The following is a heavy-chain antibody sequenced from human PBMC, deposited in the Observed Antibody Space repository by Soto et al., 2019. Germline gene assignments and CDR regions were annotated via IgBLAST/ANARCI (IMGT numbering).Heavy chain of an antibody. CDR1: GGTFSSYA. CDR2: IIPIFGTA. J-gene: IGHJ6*02. D-gene: IGHD6-19*01. Sequence: SVKVSCKASGGTFSSYAISWVRQAPGQGLEWMGGIIPIFGTANYAQKFQGRVTITADESTSTAYMELSSLRAEDTALYYCARDGGRIVVAGRTNFYYYGMDVWGQGTTVTVSS. V-gene: IGHV1-69*13. CDR3: ARDGGRIVVAGRTNFYYYGMDV.